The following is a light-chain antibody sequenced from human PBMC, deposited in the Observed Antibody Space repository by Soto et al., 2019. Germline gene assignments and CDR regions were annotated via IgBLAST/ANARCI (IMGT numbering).Light chain of an antibody. Sequence: QSVLTQPPSVSEGPRQRVTSSCSGGSSNIGNNAVNWYQQLPGKAPKLLIYYDVLLPSGVSDRFSGSKSATSASLAISGLQSEDEADYYCAAWDDSLNGYVFGTGTKVTV. CDR1: SSNIGNNA. CDR3: AAWDDSLNGYV. J-gene: IGLJ1*01. V-gene: IGLV1-36*01. CDR2: YDV.